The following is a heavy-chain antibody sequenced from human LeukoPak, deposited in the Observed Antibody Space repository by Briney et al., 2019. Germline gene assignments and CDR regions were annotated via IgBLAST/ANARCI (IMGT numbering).Heavy chain of an antibody. CDR3: ARVGSDGSYFDY. Sequence: MSSETLSLTYTVSSGSISNYYWSWIRQPAGEGLEWIGRIYTSGTTNYNPSLKSRVTMSLDTSKKQFSLKLSSVTAADTAVYYCARVGSDGSYFDYWGQGTLVTVSS. CDR1: SGSISNYY. J-gene: IGHJ4*03. V-gene: IGHV4-4*07. CDR2: IYTSGTT.